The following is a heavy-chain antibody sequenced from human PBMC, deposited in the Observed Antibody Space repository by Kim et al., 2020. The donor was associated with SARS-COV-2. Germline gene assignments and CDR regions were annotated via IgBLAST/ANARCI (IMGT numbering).Heavy chain of an antibody. CDR2: IGTAGDT. D-gene: IGHD1-26*01. V-gene: IGHV3-13*04. J-gene: IGHJ6*02. CDR1: GFTFSSYV. Sequence: GGSLRLSCAASGFTFSSYVMHWVRQATGKGLEWVSAIGTAGDTYYSGYVKGRFNTSCENAKNTLHLQMNSLRAGETAEYYCARVLSYRHVYYYGMDVWGQGTTVTVSS. CDR3: ARVLSYRHVYYYGMDV.